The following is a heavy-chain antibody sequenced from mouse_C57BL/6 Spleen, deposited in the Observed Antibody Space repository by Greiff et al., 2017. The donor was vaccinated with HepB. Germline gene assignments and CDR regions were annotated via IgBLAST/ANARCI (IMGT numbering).Heavy chain of an antibody. V-gene: IGHV3-6*01. J-gene: IGHJ3*01. CDR1: GYSITSGYY. Sequence: EVKLMESGPGLVKPSQSLSLTCSVTGYSITSGYYWNWIRQFPGNKLEWMGYISYDGSNNYNPSLKNRISITRDTSKNQFFLKLNSVTTEDTATYYCARGGYYGNYDLRFAYWGQGTLVTVSA. CDR2: ISYDGSN. CDR3: ARGGYYGNYDLRFAY. D-gene: IGHD2-1*01.